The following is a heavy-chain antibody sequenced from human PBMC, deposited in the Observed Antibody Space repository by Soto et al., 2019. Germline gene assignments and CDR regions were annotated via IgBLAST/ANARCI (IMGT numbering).Heavy chain of an antibody. CDR2: IFHSGST. J-gene: IGHJ2*01. D-gene: IGHD4-17*01. Sequence: QVQLQESGPGLVKPSETLSLTCTVSGGSISGGIYYWSWVRQSPGKGLEWIGYIFHSGSTFYNPSLGSGVTISVDTSKNQFSLRLSSVTAADTAVYYCASEIIPLTTDWYFDLWGRGTLVTVSS. V-gene: IGHV4-30-4*01. CDR3: ASEIIPLTTDWYFDL. CDR1: GGSISGGIYY.